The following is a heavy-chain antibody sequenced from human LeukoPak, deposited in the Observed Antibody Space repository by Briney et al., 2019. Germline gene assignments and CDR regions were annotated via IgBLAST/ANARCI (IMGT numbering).Heavy chain of an antibody. CDR3: AREIPLGNYYGSGSYYPYFDY. Sequence: QPGGSLRLSCAASGFTFSSYWMSWVRQAPGKGLEWVANIKQDGSEKYYVDSVKGRFTISRDNAKNSLYLQMNSLRAEDTAVYYCAREIPLGNYYGSGSYYPYFDYWGQGTLVTVSS. CDR2: IKQDGSEK. V-gene: IGHV3-7*03. J-gene: IGHJ4*02. CDR1: GFTFSSYW. D-gene: IGHD3-10*01.